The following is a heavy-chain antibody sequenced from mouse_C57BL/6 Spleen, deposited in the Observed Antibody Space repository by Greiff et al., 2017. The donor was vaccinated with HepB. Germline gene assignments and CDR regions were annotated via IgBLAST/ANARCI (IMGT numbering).Heavy chain of an antibody. J-gene: IGHJ3*01. CDR3: GVDSSGYKRCAY. Sequence: QVQLQQSGPELVKPGASVKISCKASGYSFTSYYIHWVKQRPGQGLEWIGWIYPGSGNTKYNEKFKGKATLTADTSSSTAYMQLSSLTSEDSAVYFCGVDSSGYKRCAYWGQGTLVTVSA. D-gene: IGHD3-2*02. V-gene: IGHV1-66*01. CDR2: IYPGSGNT. CDR1: GYSFTSYY.